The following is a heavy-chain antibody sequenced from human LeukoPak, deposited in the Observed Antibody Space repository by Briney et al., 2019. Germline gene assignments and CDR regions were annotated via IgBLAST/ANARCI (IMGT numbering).Heavy chain of an antibody. CDR1: GGSISTYY. J-gene: IGHJ4*02. CDR3: TRTYSSSSIDY. Sequence: SETLSLTCTVSGGSISTYYWSWIRQPLGKGLEWPGYIFYTGSTNYNPSLKSRVTMSIDTPKNQFSLKLSSVTAADTAVYYCTRTYSSSSIDYWGQGALVTVSS. CDR2: IFYTGST. V-gene: IGHV4-59*01. D-gene: IGHD6-6*01.